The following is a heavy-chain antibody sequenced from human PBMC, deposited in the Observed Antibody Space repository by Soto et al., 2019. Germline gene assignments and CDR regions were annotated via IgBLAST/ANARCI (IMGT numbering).Heavy chain of an antibody. CDR2: IWYDGSNK. J-gene: IGHJ6*02. V-gene: IGHV3-33*08. CDR3: ARDFGPYDFWSGYTYYYYYGMDV. Sequence: SLRLSCAASGFTFSSYGMHWVRQAPGKGLEWVAVIWYDGSNKYYADSVKGRFTISRDNSKNTLYLQMNSLRAEDTAVYYCARDFGPYDFWSGYTYYYYYGMDVWGQGTTVTVSS. D-gene: IGHD3-3*01. CDR1: GFTFSSYG.